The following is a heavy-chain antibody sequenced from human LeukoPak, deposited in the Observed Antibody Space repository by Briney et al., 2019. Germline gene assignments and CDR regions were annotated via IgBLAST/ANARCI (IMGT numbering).Heavy chain of an antibody. V-gene: IGHV1-18*01. Sequence: ASVKVSCKASGYTFTSYGISWVRQAPGQGLEWLGWISGHNDNTNYAQKIEGRVILTTDRATSTAHMELRSLRPDDTAVYYCARQGYSSSSTADFWGQGTLVTVSS. CDR3: ARQGYSSSSTADF. J-gene: IGHJ4*02. CDR2: ISGHNDNT. CDR1: GYTFTSYG. D-gene: IGHD6-6*01.